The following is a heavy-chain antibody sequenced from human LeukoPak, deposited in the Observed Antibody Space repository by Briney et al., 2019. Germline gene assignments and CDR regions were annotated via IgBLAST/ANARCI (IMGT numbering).Heavy chain of an antibody. D-gene: IGHD3-3*01. CDR2: ISYDGSNK. J-gene: IGHJ6*02. Sequence: PGGSLRLSCAASGFTFSSYWMSWVRQAPGKGREWVAVISYDGSNKYYADSVKGRFTISRDNSKNTLYLQMNSLRAEDTAAYYCARDRDFWSGYYLTSYYYYGMDVWGQGTTVTVSS. CDR3: ARDRDFWSGYYLTSYYYYGMDV. CDR1: GFTFSSYW. V-gene: IGHV3-30-3*01.